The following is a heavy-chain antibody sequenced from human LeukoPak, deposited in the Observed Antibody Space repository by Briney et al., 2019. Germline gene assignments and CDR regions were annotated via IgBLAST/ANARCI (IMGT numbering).Heavy chain of an antibody. CDR2: ISSSSLYI. D-gene: IGHD5/OR15-5a*01. J-gene: IGHJ3*01. CDR1: GFTLSTYS. CDR3: ARGHSVKKLGALDF. Sequence: GGSLRLSCAASGFTLSTYSLNWVRQAPGKGLQWVLCISSSSLYIYYADSVKGRFIISRDNSKDTLYLQMNSLRAEDTAMYCCARGHSVKKLGALDFWGQGTLVAVSS. V-gene: IGHV3-21*01.